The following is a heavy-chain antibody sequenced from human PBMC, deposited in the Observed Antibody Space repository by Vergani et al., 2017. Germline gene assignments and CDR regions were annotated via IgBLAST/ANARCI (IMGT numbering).Heavy chain of an antibody. CDR2: ISSSSSYI. CDR3: ARDGVQLWSTNYYYYYMDV. J-gene: IGHJ6*03. CDR1: GFTFSSYS. V-gene: IGHV3-21*01. D-gene: IGHD5-18*01. Sequence: EVLLVESGGGVVRPGGSLRLSCAASGFTFSSYSMNWVRQAPGKGLEWVSSISSSSSYIYYADSVKGRFTISRDNAKNSLYLQMNSLRAEDTAVYYCARDGVQLWSTNYYYYYMDVWGKGTTVTVSS.